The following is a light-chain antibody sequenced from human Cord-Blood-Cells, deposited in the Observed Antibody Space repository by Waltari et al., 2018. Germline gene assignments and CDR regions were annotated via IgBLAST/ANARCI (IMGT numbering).Light chain of an antibody. J-gene: IGLJ3*02. CDR3: QSADSSGTYWV. CDR2: KDS. Sequence: SYELTQPPSVPVSPGQTARITCSGDALPKQYAHWYQQKPGQAPVLVIYKDSERPSGIPERFSGSSSGTTVTLTISGVQAEDEADYYCQSADSSGTYWVFGGGTKLTVL. CDR1: ALPKQY. V-gene: IGLV3-25*03.